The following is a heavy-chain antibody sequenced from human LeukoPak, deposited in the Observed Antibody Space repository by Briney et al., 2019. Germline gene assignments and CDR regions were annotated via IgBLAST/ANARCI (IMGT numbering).Heavy chain of an antibody. D-gene: IGHD3-22*01. CDR3: ARDVGYYYDSSGYYRY. CDR2: IYSGGST. Sequence: GGSLRLSCAASGFTVSSNYMSWVRQAPGKGLEWVSVIYSGGSTYYADSVKGRFTISRDNSKNTLYLQMNSLRAEDTAVYYCARDVGYYYDSSGYYRYWGQGTLVTVPS. J-gene: IGHJ4*02. CDR1: GFTVSSNY. V-gene: IGHV3-66*01.